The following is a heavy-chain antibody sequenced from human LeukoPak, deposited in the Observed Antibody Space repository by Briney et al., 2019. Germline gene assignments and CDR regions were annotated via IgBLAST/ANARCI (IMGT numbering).Heavy chain of an antibody. D-gene: IGHD3-10*01. CDR2: IWYDGSNK. CDR3: ASIYGSGSYYNVAPSDY. J-gene: IGHJ4*02. V-gene: IGHV3-33*01. CDR1: GYTFTGYY. Sequence: SCKASGYTFTGYYMHWVRQAPGKGLEWVAVIWYDGSNKYYADSVKGRFTISRDNSKNTLYLQMNSLRVEDTAVYYCASIYGSGSYYNVAPSDYWGQGTLVTVSS.